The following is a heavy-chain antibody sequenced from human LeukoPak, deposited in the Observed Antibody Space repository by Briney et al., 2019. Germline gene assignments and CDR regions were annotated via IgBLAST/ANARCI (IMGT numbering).Heavy chain of an antibody. D-gene: IGHD3-3*01. CDR2: ISGSGGST. CDR1: GFTFSSYA. CDR3: AKDSPYYDFWSGYYTGYYYYGMDV. Sequence: GRSLRLSCAASGFTFSSYAMSWVRQAPGKGLEWVSAISGSGGSTYYADSVKGRFTISRDNSKNTLYLQMNSLRAEDTAVYYCAKDSPYYDFWSGYYTGYYYYGMDVWGQGTTVTVSS. J-gene: IGHJ6*02. V-gene: IGHV3-23*01.